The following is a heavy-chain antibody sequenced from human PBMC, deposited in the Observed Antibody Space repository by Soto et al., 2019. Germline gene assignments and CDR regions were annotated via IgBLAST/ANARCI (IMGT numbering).Heavy chain of an antibody. V-gene: IGHV3-53*02. CDR3: ARAREPEYSSSIFFDY. CDR2: IYSAGST. J-gene: IGHJ4*01. Sequence: VQLVETGGGLIQPGGSLRLSCAVSGLTVSRTQMSWVRQAPGKGPQWVSVIYSAGSTYYANAVKGRFTISRDISENKIFLELNGLTVDDTAVYYCARAREPEYSSSIFFDYWGRGTVVTVSS. CDR1: GLTVSRTQ. D-gene: IGHD6-6*01.